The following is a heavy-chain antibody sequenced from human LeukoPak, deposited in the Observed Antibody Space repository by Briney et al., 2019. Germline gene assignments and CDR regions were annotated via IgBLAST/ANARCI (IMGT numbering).Heavy chain of an antibody. CDR2: IYTGGGT. CDR1: GFTVSSNY. Sequence: GGSLRLSCAASGFTVSSNYMSWVRQAPGKGLEWVSVIYTGGGTYHADSVKGRFTISRDNSKNTLFPQMDSLRAEDTAVYYCARLYGGNSEGDYWGQGTLVTVSS. J-gene: IGHJ4*02. V-gene: IGHV3-66*02. D-gene: IGHD4-23*01. CDR3: ARLYGGNSEGDY.